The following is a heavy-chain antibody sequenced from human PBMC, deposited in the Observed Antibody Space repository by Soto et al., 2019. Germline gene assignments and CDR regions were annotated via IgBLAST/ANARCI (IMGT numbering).Heavy chain of an antibody. V-gene: IGHV3-64D*06. Sequence: GGSLRLSCSASGFNFSSHAMHWVRQAPGKGLEYVSGISSNGGATYYADPVKDRFTISRDNSKNTLYLQVNSLRTEDTALYYCVKSSRRDITASRGMDVWGQGTTVTVSS. CDR1: GFNFSSHA. CDR3: VKSSRRDITASRGMDV. D-gene: IGHD3-3*01. CDR2: ISSNGGAT. J-gene: IGHJ6*02.